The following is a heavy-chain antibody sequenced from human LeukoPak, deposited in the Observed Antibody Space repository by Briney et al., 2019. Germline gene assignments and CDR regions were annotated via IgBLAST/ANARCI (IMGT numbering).Heavy chain of an antibody. V-gene: IGHV4-34*01. D-gene: IGHD3-22*01. CDR2: INHSGST. CDR3: ARGHYYDSSGSPGGDAFDI. J-gene: IGHJ3*02. CDR1: GGSFSGYY. Sequence: PSETLSLTCAVYGGSFSGYYWSWIRQPPGKGLEWIGEINHSGSTNYNPSLKSRVTISVDTSKNQFSLKLSSVTAADTAVYYCARGHYYDSSGSPGGDAFDIWGQGTMVTVSS.